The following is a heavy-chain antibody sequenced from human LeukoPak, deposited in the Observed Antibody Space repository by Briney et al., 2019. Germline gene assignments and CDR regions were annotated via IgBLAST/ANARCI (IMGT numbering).Heavy chain of an antibody. CDR3: ARRSCSSTSCHGRYASYYYGMDV. J-gene: IGHJ6*04. D-gene: IGHD2-2*01. Sequence: ASVKVSCKASGYTFTSYGISWVRQAPGQGLEWMGWISAYNGNTNYAQKLQGRVTMTTDTSTSTAYMELRSLRSDDTAVYYCARRSCSSTSCHGRYASYYYGMDVWGKGTTVTVSS. CDR2: ISAYNGNT. CDR1: GYTFTSYG. V-gene: IGHV1-18*04.